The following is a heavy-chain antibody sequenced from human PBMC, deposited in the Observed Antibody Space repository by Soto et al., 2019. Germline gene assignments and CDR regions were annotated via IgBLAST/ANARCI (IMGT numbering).Heavy chain of an antibody. J-gene: IGHJ5*02. D-gene: IGHD3-10*01. V-gene: IGHV4-59*01. CDR2: IHYTGRT. CDR3: ARDLTIGGFFDP. CDR1: GGSITSYY. Sequence: QVQLQESGPGLVKPSETPSLTCTVSGGSITSYYWTWIRQPPGKGMEWIGYIHYTGRTNSNPSLKSRVTMSVDTSKNQFSLNLYSVTAADTAVYYCARDLTIGGFFDPWGQGTLVTVSS.